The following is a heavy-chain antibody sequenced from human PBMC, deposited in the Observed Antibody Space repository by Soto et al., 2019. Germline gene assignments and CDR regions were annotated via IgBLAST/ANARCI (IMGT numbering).Heavy chain of an antibody. V-gene: IGHV3-7*01. D-gene: IGHD6-19*01. CDR2: IKQDGNEK. CDR3: ARGLGSSGWYSPWDAFDI. J-gene: IGHJ3*02. CDR1: TFAISADS. Sequence: GGGLSLYCAVATFAISADSRRSASPSTGNGVEWVANIKQDGNEKYYVDSVKGRFTISRDNAKNSLYLQMNSLRAEDTAVYYCARGLGSSGWYSPWDAFDIWGQGT.